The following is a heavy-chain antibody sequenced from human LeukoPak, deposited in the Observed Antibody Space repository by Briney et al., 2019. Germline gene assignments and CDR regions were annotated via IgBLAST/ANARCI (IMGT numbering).Heavy chain of an antibody. CDR3: ARASFTAPPAPVLRWFDP. CDR2: INHSGST. D-gene: IGHD6-6*01. CDR1: VGSFSVYY. V-gene: IGHV4-34*01. Sequence: PSETLSLTCAAYVGSFSVYYWSWIRQPPGKGLKWIGEINHSGSTNYNPSLKSRVTISVDTSKNQFSLKLSSVTAADTAVYYCARASFTAPPAPVLRWFDPWGQGTLVTVSS. J-gene: IGHJ5*02.